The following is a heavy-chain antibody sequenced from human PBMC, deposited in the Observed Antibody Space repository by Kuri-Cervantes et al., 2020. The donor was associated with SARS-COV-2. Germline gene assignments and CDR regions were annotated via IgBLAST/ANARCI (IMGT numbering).Heavy chain of an antibody. CDR3: ASRSASLTELYYFDY. V-gene: IGHV4-38-2*01. J-gene: IGHJ4*02. CDR1: GGSFSGYY. Sequence: GSLRLSCAVYGGSFSGYYWGWIRQPPGKVLEWIGSIHHSGSTYYNPSLKSRVTISVDTSKNQFSLKLSSVTAADTAVYYCASRSASLTELYYFDYWGQGTLVTVSS. CDR2: IHHSGST. D-gene: IGHD1-20*01.